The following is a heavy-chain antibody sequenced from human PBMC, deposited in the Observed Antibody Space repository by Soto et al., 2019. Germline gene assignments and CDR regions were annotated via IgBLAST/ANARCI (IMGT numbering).Heavy chain of an antibody. Sequence: GGSVRLSGAASGCAFSGDPRKWVRQAPGKGLEWVSLIGESGTPTYYADSVKGRFTISRDNSGNTLFLEMYSLRAEDTAVYYCARYIPGVRYYGLEVWGQGTTVTVSS. J-gene: IGHJ6*02. CDR2: IGESGTPT. V-gene: IGHV3-23*01. CDR3: ARYIPGVRYYGLEV. D-gene: IGHD2-2*01. CDR1: GCAFSGDP.